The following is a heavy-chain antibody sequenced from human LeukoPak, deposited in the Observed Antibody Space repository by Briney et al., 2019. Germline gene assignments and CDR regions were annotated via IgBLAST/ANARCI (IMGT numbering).Heavy chain of an antibody. CDR1: GGSISSSSYY. J-gene: IGHJ3*02. CDR3: ARGELGISAFDI. CDR2: IYYSGST. Sequence: SETLSLTCTVSGGSISSSSYYWGWIRQPPGKGLEWIGSIYYSGSTYYNPSLKSRVTISVDSSKNQFSLKLSSVTAADTAVYYCARGELGISAFDIWGQGTMVTVSS. D-gene: IGHD7-27*01. V-gene: IGHV4-39*01.